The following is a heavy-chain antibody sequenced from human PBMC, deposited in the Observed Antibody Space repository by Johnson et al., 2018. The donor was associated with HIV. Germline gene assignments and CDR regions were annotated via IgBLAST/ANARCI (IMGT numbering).Heavy chain of an antibody. D-gene: IGHD2-8*01. CDR1: GFTFSSYG. CDR3: ARSGNAGRPFDI. CDR2: ILYDASCK. Sequence: QVQLVESGGGVVQPGGSLRLSCAASGFTFSSYGMHWVRQAPGKGLEWVAFILYDASCKYCTDSVKGRFTMSRDNSKNTLCLQMNSLRAEDTAVYYCARSGNAGRPFDIWGQGTLVTVSS. J-gene: IGHJ3*02. V-gene: IGHV3-30*02.